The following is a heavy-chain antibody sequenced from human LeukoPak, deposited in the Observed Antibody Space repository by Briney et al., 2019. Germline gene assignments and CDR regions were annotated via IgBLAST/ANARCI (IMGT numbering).Heavy chain of an antibody. CDR3: ARDRDTSSNIDLDS. Sequence: GASVKVSCKASGYTFTNYGINWVRQAPGQGLKWMGWINTNTRNPTYAQGFTGRFVFSLDTSVSTAFLQISGLQAEDSAMYYCARDRDTSSNIDLDSWGQGTLVTVSS. V-gene: IGHV7-4-1*02. D-gene: IGHD2-2*01. J-gene: IGHJ4*02. CDR2: INTNTRNP. CDR1: GYTFTNYG.